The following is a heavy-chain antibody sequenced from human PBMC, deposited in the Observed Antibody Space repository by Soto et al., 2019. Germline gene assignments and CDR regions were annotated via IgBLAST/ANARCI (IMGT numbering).Heavy chain of an antibody. CDR1: GDSISSSNYY. CDR2: IYYSGIT. Sequence: TLSLTCTVSGDSISSSNYYWGWIRQPPGKGLEWIANIYYSGITYCNPSLKSRVAISVDTSKNQFSLKLSSVSAADTAIYYCARPNSGYYKWFDPWGQGTLVTVSS. D-gene: IGHD3-22*01. V-gene: IGHV4-39*01. CDR3: ARPNSGYYKWFDP. J-gene: IGHJ5*02.